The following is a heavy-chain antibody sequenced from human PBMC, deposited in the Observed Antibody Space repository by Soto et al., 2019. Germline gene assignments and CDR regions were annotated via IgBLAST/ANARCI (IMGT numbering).Heavy chain of an antibody. J-gene: IGHJ4*02. Sequence: GGSLRLSCTASGFTFGDYAMSWFRQAPGKGLEWVGFIRSKAYGGTTEYDASVKGRFTISRDGSKSIAYLQMNSLKTEDTAVYYCTRGAMITFGGVIPYIDYWGQGTLVTVSS. CDR2: IRSKAYGGTT. CDR1: GFTFGDYA. CDR3: TRGAMITFGGVIPYIDY. V-gene: IGHV3-49*01. D-gene: IGHD3-16*02.